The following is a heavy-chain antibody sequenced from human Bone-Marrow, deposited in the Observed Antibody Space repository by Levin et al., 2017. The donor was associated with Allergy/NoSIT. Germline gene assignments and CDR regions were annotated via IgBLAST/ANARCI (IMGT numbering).Heavy chain of an antibody. V-gene: IGHV3-73*01. Sequence: GGSLRLSCAASGFAFSGSAIHWVRQTSGKRLEWLGRIRNKTASYATTYAASVEGRFAVSRDDSKNTAYLQMNSLTTEDTAVYFCTTNIIVVVPATGEKGAGIVYWGQGTLVTVSS. CDR2: IRNKTASYAT. CDR3: TTNIIVVVPATGEKGAGIVY. J-gene: IGHJ4*02. D-gene: IGHD2-15*01. CDR1: GFAFSGSA.